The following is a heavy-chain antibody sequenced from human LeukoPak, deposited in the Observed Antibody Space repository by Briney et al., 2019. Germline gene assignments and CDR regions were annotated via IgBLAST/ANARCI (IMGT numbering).Heavy chain of an antibody. D-gene: IGHD1-26*01. V-gene: IGHV1-46*01. CDR3: ARDPSIVGATTGSYFDY. CDR2: INPSGGST. J-gene: IGHJ4*02. CDR1: GYTFTSYY. Sequence: ASVKVSCKASGYTFTSYYMHWVRQAPGQGHEWMGIINPSGGSTSYAQKFQGRVTMTRDMSTSTVYMELSSLRSEDTAVYYCARDPSIVGATTGSYFDYWGQGTLVTVSS.